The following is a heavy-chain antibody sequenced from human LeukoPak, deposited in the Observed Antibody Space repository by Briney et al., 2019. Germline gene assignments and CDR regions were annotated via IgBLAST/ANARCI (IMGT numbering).Heavy chain of an antibody. CDR3: ARQGELAIDY. CDR2: IYSSGST. D-gene: IGHD1-26*01. CDR1: GPSISGYY. V-gene: IGHV4-59*08. Sequence: SETLSLTCIVSGPSISGYYWSWLRRPPGKGLEWIGYIYSSGSTNYNPSLKSRVTMSTDTSKKQISLKLSSVTAADTAVYYCARQGELAIDYWGQGTLVTVSS. J-gene: IGHJ4*02.